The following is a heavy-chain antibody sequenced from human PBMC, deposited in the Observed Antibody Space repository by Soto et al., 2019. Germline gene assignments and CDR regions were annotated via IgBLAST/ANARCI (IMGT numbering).Heavy chain of an antibody. D-gene: IGHD6-6*01. CDR1: GFTFSSYG. CDR3: ARDLPRSIAARFGMGYYYYGMDV. Sequence: QSGGSLRLSCAASGFTFSSYGMHWVRQAPGKGLEWVAVIWYDGSNKYYADSVKGRFTISRDNSKNTLYLQMNSLRAEDTAVYYCARDLPRSIAARFGMGYYYYGMDVWGQGATVTVSS. V-gene: IGHV3-33*01. CDR2: IWYDGSNK. J-gene: IGHJ6*02.